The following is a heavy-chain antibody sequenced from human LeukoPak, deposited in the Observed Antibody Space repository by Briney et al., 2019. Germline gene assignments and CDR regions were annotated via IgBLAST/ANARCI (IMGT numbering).Heavy chain of an antibody. CDR3: ARAISRYGYGDY. V-gene: IGHV4-59*01. D-gene: IGHD5-18*01. CDR2: IYYSGST. Sequence: SETLSLTCVVSGGSINSDFWSWIRQPAGKGLEWIGYIYYSGSTNYNPSLKSRVTISVDTSKNQFSLKLSSVTAADTAVYYCARAISRYGYGDYWGQGTLVTVSS. J-gene: IGHJ4*02. CDR1: GGSINSDF.